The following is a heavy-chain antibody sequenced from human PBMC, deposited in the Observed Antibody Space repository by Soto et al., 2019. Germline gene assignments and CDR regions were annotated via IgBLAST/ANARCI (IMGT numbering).Heavy chain of an antibody. CDR1: GFTFSSYA. Sequence: GGSLRLSCAASGFTFSSYAMHWVRQAPGKGLDWVAVISYDGSNKYYADSVKGRFTISRDNSKNTLYLQMNSLRAEDTAVYYCARGKVPAAIGWYYYYGMDVWGQGTTVTVSS. D-gene: IGHD2-2*02. J-gene: IGHJ6*02. CDR3: ARGKVPAAIGWYYYYGMDV. CDR2: ISYDGSNK. V-gene: IGHV3-30-3*01.